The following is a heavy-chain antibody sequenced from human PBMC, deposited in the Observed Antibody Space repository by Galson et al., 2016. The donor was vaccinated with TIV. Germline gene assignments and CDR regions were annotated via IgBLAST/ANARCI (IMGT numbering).Heavy chain of an antibody. CDR1: GFTFSSFA. J-gene: IGHJ6*02. D-gene: IGHD3-22*01. Sequence: SLRLSCAASGFTFSSFAVSWVRQAPGKGLEWVSGISAGGGRTNYADSVKGRFTISRDNPENTLYLQMNSLRAEDTAVYYCTKVPSSGFSYYYGLDVWGQGTTVTVSS. CDR2: ISAGGGRT. CDR3: TKVPSSGFSYYYGLDV. V-gene: IGHV3-23*01.